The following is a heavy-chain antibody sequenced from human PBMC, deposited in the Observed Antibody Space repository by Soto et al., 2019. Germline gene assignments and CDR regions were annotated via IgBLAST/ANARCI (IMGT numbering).Heavy chain of an antibody. J-gene: IGHJ4*02. CDR2: ISGSGGST. CDR1: GFTFSSYA. V-gene: IGHV3-23*01. Sequence: PGGSLRLSCAASGFTFSSYAMSWVRQAPGKGLEWVSAISGSGGSTYYADSVKGRFTISRDNSKNTLYLQMNSLRAEDTAVYYCAKDLLVGWWLRFRFDFSADIDYWGQGTLVTVSS. D-gene: IGHD5-12*01. CDR3: AKDLLVGWWLRFRFDFSADIDY.